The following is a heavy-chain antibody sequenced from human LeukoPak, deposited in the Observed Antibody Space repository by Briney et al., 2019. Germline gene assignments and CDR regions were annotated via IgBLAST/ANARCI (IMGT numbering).Heavy chain of an antibody. CDR1: GYTFTSYA. CDR3: ARGKGLRFLEWLTWFDP. Sequence: ASVKVSCKASGYTFTSYAMHWVRQAPGQRLEWMGWSNAGNGNTKYSQEFQGRVTITRDTSASTAYMELSSLRSEDTAVYYCARGKGLRFLEWLTWFDPWGQGTLVTVSS. D-gene: IGHD3-3*01. J-gene: IGHJ5*02. CDR2: SNAGNGNT. V-gene: IGHV1-3*02.